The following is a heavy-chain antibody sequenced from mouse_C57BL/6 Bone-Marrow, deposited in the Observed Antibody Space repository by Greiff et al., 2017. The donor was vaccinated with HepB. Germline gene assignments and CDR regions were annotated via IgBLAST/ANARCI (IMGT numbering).Heavy chain of an antibody. J-gene: IGHJ3*01. CDR3: ARYDYTWFAY. Sequence: VQLQQSGAELVRPGPSVKVSCKASGYAFTNYLIEWVKQRPGQGLEWIGVINPGSGGTNYNEKFKGKATLTADKSSSTAYMQLSSLTSEDSAVYFCARYDYTWFAYWGQGTLVTVSA. V-gene: IGHV1-54*01. CDR2: INPGSGGT. CDR1: GYAFTNYL. D-gene: IGHD2-4*01.